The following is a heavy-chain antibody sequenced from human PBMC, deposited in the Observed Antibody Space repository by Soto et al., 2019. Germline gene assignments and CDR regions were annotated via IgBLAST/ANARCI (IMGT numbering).Heavy chain of an antibody. CDR1: GFTFSSYA. D-gene: IGHD4-17*01. CDR2: ISGSGGST. Sequence: EVQLLESGGGLVQPGGSLRLSCAASGFTFSSYAMSWVRQAPGKGLEWVSAISGSGGSTYYADSVKGRFTISRDNSKNTLYLQMNSLRAEDTAVYYCAIGDYGDSNYYYYYMDVWGKGTTVTVSS. CDR3: AIGDYGDSNYYYYYMDV. V-gene: IGHV3-23*01. J-gene: IGHJ6*03.